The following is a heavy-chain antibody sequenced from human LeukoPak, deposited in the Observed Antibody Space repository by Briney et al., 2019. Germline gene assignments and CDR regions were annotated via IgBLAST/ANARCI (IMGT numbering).Heavy chain of an antibody. CDR2: ISYDGSNK. J-gene: IGHJ4*02. CDR1: GFTFSSYG. CDR3: ARAWDSSGWSCGY. D-gene: IGHD6-19*01. Sequence: GGSLRLSCAASGFTFSSYGMHWVRQAPGKGLEWVAVISYDGSNKYYADSVKGRFTISRDNAKNSLYLQMNSLRAEDTAVYYCARAWDSSGWSCGYWGQGTLVTVSS. V-gene: IGHV3-30*03.